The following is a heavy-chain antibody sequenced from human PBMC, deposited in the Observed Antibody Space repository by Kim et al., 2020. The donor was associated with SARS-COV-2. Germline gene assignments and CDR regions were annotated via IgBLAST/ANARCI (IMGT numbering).Heavy chain of an antibody. CDR2: IYYSGST. D-gene: IGHD2-2*01. CDR3: ARGGLSDY. Sequence: SETLSLTCTVSGGSISSYYWSWIRQPPGKGLEWIGYIYYSGSTNYNPSLKSRVTISVDTSKNQFSLKLSSVTAADTAVYYCARGGLSDYWGQGTLVTVSS. CDR1: GGSISSYY. J-gene: IGHJ4*02. V-gene: IGHV4-59*01.